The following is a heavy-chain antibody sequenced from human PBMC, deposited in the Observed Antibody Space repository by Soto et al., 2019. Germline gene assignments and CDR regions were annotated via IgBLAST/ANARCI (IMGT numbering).Heavy chain of an antibody. CDR3: ARVEIRTVRGQYSCGSSVP. D-gene: IGHD3-10*01. CDR1: GYTFTSYG. V-gene: IGHV1-18*01. Sequence: ASVKVSCKASGYTFTSYGISWVQQAPGQGLEWMGWISAYNGNTNYAQKLQGRVTMTTDTSTSTAYMELRSLRSDDTAVYYCARVEIRTVRGQYSCGSSVPWGQGTLVTVSS. J-gene: IGHJ5*02. CDR2: ISAYNGNT.